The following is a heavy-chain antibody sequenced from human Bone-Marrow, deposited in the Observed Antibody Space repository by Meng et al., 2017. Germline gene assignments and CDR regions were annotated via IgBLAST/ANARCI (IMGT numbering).Heavy chain of an antibody. CDR3: VRDFGGDRDY. V-gene: IGHV3-74*01. CDR2: INNDGSGT. Sequence: EVQLVEAGVGLVEPGGSLRLSCAASGFTFSSNWMHWVRQAPGKGLVWVSCINNDGSGTGYADSVKGRFTIFRDNAKNTLYLQMNSLRAEDTAVYYCVRDFGGDRDYWAQGILVTVSS. J-gene: IGHJ4*02. CDR1: GFTFSSNW. D-gene: IGHD3-10*01.